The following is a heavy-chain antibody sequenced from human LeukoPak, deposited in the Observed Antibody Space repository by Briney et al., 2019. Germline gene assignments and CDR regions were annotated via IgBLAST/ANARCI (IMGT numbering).Heavy chain of an antibody. J-gene: IGHJ3*02. Sequence: GSLRLSFAASGFTFSSYAMSWVRQAPGKGLEWVSAIICSGGSTYYADSVKGRFTISRDNSKNTLYLQMNSLRAEDTAVYYCAKAADYYGSGSYYNLHAFDIWGQGTMVTVSS. CDR1: GFTFSSYA. V-gene: IGHV3-23*01. D-gene: IGHD3-10*01. CDR2: IICSGGST. CDR3: AKAADYYGSGSYYNLHAFDI.